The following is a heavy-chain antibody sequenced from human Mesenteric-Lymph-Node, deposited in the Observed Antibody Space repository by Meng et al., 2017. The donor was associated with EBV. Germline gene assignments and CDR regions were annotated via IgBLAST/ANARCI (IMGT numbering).Heavy chain of an antibody. CDR2: TYHSGSS. V-gene: IGHV4-4*02. D-gene: IGHD3-10*01. CDR1: GGSIYESRW. CDR3: ARGLGGSGKYHFDF. J-gene: IGHJ4*02. Sequence: QPPTSRRGLVQPWGTLYLTCAVSGGSIYESRWWSWVRQPSGKGLEWIGETYHSGSSNYSPSLKSRVSMSVDNSKNQFSLTLHSVTAADTAVYYCARGLGGSGKYHFDFWGPGILVTVSS.